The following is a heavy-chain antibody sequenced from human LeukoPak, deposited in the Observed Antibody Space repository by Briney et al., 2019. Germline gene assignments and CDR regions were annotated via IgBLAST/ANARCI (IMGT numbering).Heavy chain of an antibody. J-gene: IGHJ4*02. Sequence: SETLSLTCTVSGGSISSYYWSWIRQPAGKGLEWIGRIYTSGSTNYNPSLKSRVTISVDKSKNQFSLKLSSVTAADTAVYYCAGDSYSSGWSPGDFDYWGQGTLVTVSS. CDR1: GGSISSYY. V-gene: IGHV4-4*07. D-gene: IGHD6-19*01. CDR2: IYTSGST. CDR3: AGDSYSSGWSPGDFDY.